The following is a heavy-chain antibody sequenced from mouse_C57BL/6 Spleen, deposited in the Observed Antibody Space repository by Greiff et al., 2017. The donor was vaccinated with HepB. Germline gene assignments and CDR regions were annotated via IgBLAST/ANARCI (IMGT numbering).Heavy chain of an antibody. CDR3: ARSTTVVERGFFDY. CDR1: GYTFTSYW. CDR2: IYPGSGST. V-gene: IGHV1-55*01. D-gene: IGHD1-1*01. Sequence: VQLQQPGAELVKPGASVKMSCKASGYTFTSYWITWVKQRPGQGLEWIGDIYPGSGSTNYNEKFKSKATLTVDTSSSTAYMQLSSLTSEDSAVYYCARSTTVVERGFFDYWGQGTTLTVSS. J-gene: IGHJ2*01.